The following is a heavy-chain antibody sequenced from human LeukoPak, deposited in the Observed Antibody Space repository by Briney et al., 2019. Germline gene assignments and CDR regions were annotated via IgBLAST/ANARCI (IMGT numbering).Heavy chain of an antibody. CDR3: AREGRSRWFGEGYFDY. Sequence: SCKASGYTFTSYAMHWVRQAPGKGLEWVAVISYDGSNKYYADSVKGRFTISRDNSKNTLYLQMNSLRAEDTAVYYCAREGRSRWFGEGYFDYWGQGTLVTVSS. V-gene: IGHV3-30-3*01. D-gene: IGHD3-10*01. J-gene: IGHJ4*02. CDR2: ISYDGSNK. CDR1: GYTFTSYA.